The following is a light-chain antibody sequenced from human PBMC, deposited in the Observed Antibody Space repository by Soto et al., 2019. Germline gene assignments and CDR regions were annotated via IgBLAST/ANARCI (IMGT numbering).Light chain of an antibody. CDR1: QSVSSTS. J-gene: IGKJ1*01. CDR3: QQYDRSTGT. CDR2: DTS. Sequence: EIVLTQSPGTLSLSPGERATLSCRASQSVSSTSLAWYQQKPGQAPRLPMYDTSSRATGIPDRFSGSGSGPDFTLTITRLEPDDFAVYYCQQYDRSTGTFGQGTKVEIQ. V-gene: IGKV3-20*01.